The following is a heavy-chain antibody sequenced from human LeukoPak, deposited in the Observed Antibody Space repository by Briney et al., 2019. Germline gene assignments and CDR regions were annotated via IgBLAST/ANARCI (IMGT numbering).Heavy chain of an antibody. CDR2: IYYSGST. J-gene: IGHJ6*02. D-gene: IGHD6-13*01. CDR3: ARDRTQQDYYYYGMDV. Sequence: SETLSLTCTVSGGSISSYYWSWIRQPPGKGLEWIGYIYYSGSTNYNPSLKSRVTISVDTSKNQFSLKLSSVTAADAAVYYCARDRTQQDYYYYGMDVWGQGTTVTVSS. CDR1: GGSISSYY. V-gene: IGHV4-59*01.